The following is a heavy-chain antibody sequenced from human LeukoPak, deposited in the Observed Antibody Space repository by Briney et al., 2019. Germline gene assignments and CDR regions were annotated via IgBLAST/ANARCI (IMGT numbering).Heavy chain of an antibody. CDR2: ISGSGDNT. V-gene: IGHV3-23*01. J-gene: IGHJ4*02. CDR3: AKGSYYDSSGSFYFDY. Sequence: GGSLRPSCAASGFTFNNYGMHWVRQAPGKGLEWVSGISGSGDNTYYADSAKGRFTISRDNSKNTLYVQVNSLGTEDTAAYYCAKGSYYDSSGSFYFDYWGQGTLVTVSS. CDR1: GFTFNNYG. D-gene: IGHD3-22*01.